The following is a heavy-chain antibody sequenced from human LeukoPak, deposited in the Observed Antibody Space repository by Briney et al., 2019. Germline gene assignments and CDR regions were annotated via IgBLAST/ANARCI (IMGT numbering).Heavy chain of an antibody. CDR3: AREGRGTMVRGVISK. J-gene: IGHJ4*02. Sequence: SETLSLTCAVYGGSFSGYYWSTIRRPPGTELEWLGEINHSGSTNYNPSLKSRVTISVDTSKNQFSLKLSSVTAADTAVYYCAREGRGTMVRGVISKWGQGTLVTVSS. CDR1: GGSFSGYY. CDR2: INHSGST. V-gene: IGHV4-34*01. D-gene: IGHD3-10*01.